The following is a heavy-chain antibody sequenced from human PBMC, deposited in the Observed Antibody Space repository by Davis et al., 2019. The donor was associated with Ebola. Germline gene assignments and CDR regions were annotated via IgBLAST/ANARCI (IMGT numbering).Heavy chain of an antibody. CDR3: AKGFTVTTRYGMDV. CDR1: GFTFDDFA. Sequence: SLKISCAASGFTFDDFAMHSVRQRQGKGLEWVPGISWNSGSICYADYVKVRFTISRRNAKNSLYLQMNSLRAEDTALYYCAKGFTVTTRYGMDVWGQGTTVTVSS. D-gene: IGHD4-17*01. J-gene: IGHJ6*02. CDR2: ISWNSGSI. V-gene: IGHV3-9*01.